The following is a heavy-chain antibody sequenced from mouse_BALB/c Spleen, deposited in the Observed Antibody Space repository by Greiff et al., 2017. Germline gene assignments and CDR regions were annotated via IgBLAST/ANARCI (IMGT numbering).Heavy chain of an antibody. CDR1: GYTFTSYN. V-gene: IGHV1-12*01. J-gene: IGHJ2*01. Sequence: LQQPGAELVKPGASVKMSCKASGYTFTSYNMHWVKQTPGQGLEWIGAIYPGNGDTSYNQKFKGKATLTADKSSSTAYMQLSSLTSEDSAVYYCARGMSTPYFDYWGQGTTLTVSS. CDR2: IYPGNGDT. D-gene: IGHD5-1*01. CDR3: ARGMSTPYFDY.